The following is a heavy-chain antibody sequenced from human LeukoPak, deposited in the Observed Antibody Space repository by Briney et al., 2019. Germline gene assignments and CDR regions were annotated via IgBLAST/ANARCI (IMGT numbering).Heavy chain of an antibody. CDR3: AKVGGSGWYVDY. V-gene: IGHV3-23*01. D-gene: IGHD6-19*01. Sequence: GGSLRLSCAASGFTFTSYSMNWVRQAPGKGLEWVSTISGGGGSTYYADSVKGRFTISRDNSKSTLYLQMNSLRTEDTALYYCAKVGGSGWYVDYWGQGTPVTVSS. CDR2: ISGGGGST. J-gene: IGHJ4*02. CDR1: GFTFTSYS.